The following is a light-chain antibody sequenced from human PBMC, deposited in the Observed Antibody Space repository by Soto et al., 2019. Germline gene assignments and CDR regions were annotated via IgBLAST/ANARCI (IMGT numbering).Light chain of an antibody. CDR2: GAS. Sequence: EIVLTQSPGTLSLSPGERATLSCRASQSVSSSFLAWYQQKPGQAPRLLIYGASSRATGIPDRFSGSGSGTDFTLSISRIEPEDFAVYYCQQYGSSPRTFGKGTKEEIK. CDR1: QSVSSSF. CDR3: QQYGSSPRT. V-gene: IGKV3-20*01. J-gene: IGKJ1*01.